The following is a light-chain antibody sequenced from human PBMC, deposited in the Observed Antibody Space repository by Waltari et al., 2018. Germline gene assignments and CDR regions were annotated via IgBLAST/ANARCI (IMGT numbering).Light chain of an antibody. CDR2: DAS. Sequence: DIQFTQSPSAVSAFVGDRVILTVRASQGITSRLAWYQQKPGRAPKLLIYDASSLQSGVPSRFSGSGSEKDFNLNINNMQTEDIGTYFCQQANTFPVNFGPGTKVDIK. CDR3: QQANTFPVN. J-gene: IGKJ3*01. CDR1: QGITSR. V-gene: IGKV1-12*01.